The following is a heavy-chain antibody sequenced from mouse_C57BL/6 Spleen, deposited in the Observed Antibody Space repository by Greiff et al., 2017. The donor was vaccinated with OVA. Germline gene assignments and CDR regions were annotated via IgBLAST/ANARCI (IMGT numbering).Heavy chain of an antibody. Sequence: VKLVESGAELVKPGASVKLSCKASGYTFTEYTIHWVKQRSGQGLEWIGWFYPGSGSIKYNEKFKDKATLTADKSSSTVYMELSRLTSEDSAVYFCARHEVRYGNYRYAMDYWGQGTSVTVSS. J-gene: IGHJ4*01. V-gene: IGHV1-62-2*01. CDR3: ARHEVRYGNYRYAMDY. D-gene: IGHD2-10*02. CDR1: GYTFTEYT. CDR2: FYPGSGSI.